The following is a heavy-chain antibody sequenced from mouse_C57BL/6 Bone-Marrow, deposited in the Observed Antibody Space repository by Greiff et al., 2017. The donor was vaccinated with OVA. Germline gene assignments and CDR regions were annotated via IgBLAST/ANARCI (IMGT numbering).Heavy chain of an antibody. CDR1: GFTFSDYG. D-gene: IGHD2-3*01. Sequence: EVQLVESGGGLVQPGGSLKLSCAASGFTFSDYGMAWVRQAPRQGPEWVASISNLAYSIYYADTVMGRFTISRENAKNTLYLEVSSLRSEDTAVYYYAGHDGYYWFDYWGQGTLVTGSA. V-gene: IGHV5-15*01. CDR3: AGHDGYYWFDY. CDR2: ISNLAYSI. J-gene: IGHJ3*01.